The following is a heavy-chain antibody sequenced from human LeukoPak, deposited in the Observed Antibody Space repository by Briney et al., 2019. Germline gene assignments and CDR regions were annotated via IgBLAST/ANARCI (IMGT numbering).Heavy chain of an antibody. Sequence: SVKVSCKASGGIFSGYAISWVRQAPGQGLEWMGGIIPIFGTANYAQKFQGRVTITADESTSTAYMELSSLRSEDTAVYYCASCSAGGYSYGYPTEHYYYYGMDVWGKGTTVTVSS. V-gene: IGHV1-69*13. CDR2: IIPIFGTA. D-gene: IGHD5-18*01. CDR1: GGIFSGYA. J-gene: IGHJ6*04. CDR3: ASCSAGGYSYGYPTEHYYYYGMDV.